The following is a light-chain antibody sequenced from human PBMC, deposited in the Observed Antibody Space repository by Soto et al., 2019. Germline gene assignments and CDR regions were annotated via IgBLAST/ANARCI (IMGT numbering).Light chain of an antibody. CDR3: QQYHNWPPT. CDR1: QSVSSN. CDR2: GAS. V-gene: IGKV3-15*01. Sequence: EMVMTRSPASLSGSPVEIATLSCRASQSVSSNLAWYQQKPGQAPRLLIYGASTRATGIPARFSGSGSGTEFTLTISSLQSEDFAVYYCQQYHNWPPTFGQGTRLE. J-gene: IGKJ5*01.